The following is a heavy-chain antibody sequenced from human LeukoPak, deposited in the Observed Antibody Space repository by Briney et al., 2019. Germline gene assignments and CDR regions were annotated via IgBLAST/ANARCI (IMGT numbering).Heavy chain of an antibody. CDR2: INPNSGGT. J-gene: IGHJ4*02. Sequence: ASVKVSCKASGYTFTDYYMHWVRQAPGQGLEWMGWINPNSGGTNYAQKFQGRVTMTRDTSISTAYMELSRLRSDDTAVYYCARDPQRPRRPPLDLRYLDWTMDYWGQGTLVTVSS. CDR3: ARDPQRPRRPPLDLRYLDWTMDY. D-gene: IGHD3-9*01. V-gene: IGHV1-2*02. CDR1: GYTFTDYY.